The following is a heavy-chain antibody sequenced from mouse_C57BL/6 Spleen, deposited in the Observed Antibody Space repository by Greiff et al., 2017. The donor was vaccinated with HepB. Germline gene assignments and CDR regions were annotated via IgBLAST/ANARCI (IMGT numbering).Heavy chain of an antibody. CDR3: ERRYYPTMDY. CDR2: IYPSDSET. J-gene: IGHJ4*01. D-gene: IGHD1-1*02. V-gene: IGHV1-61*01. Sequence: VQLQQPGAELVRPGSSVKLSCKASGYTFTSYWMDWVKQRPGQGLEWIGNIYPSDSETHYNQKFKDKATLTVDKSSSTAYMQLSSLTSDDSTVYYCERRYYPTMDYWGQGTSVTVSS. CDR1: GYTFTSYW.